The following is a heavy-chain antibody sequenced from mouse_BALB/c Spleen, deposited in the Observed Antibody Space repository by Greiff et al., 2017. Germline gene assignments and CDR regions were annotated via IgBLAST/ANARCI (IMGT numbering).Heavy chain of an antibody. CDR1: GYTFTSYY. CDR2: INPSNGGT. Sequence: VQLQESGAELVKPGASVKLSCKASGYTFTSYYMYWVKQRPGQGLEWIGEINPSNGGTNFNEKFKSKATLTVDKSSSTAYMQLSSLTSEDSAVYYCTRPSQIYYDYDGYAMDYWGQGTSVTVSS. CDR3: TRPSQIYYDYDGYAMDY. D-gene: IGHD2-4*01. J-gene: IGHJ4*01. V-gene: IGHV1S81*02.